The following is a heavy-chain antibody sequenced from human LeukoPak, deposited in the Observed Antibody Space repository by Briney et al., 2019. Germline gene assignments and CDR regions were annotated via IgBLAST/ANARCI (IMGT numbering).Heavy chain of an antibody. V-gene: IGHV4-61*02. CDR3: ARGRGQYSGSPMDYYYYGMDV. CDR2: IYTSGST. J-gene: IGHJ6*02. Sequence: SETLSLTCTVSGGSISSGSYYWSWIRQPAGKGLGWIGRIYTSGSTNYNPSLKSRVTISVDTSKNQFSLKLSSVTAADTAVYYCARGRGQYSGSPMDYYYYGMDVWGQGTTVTVSS. CDR1: GGSISSGSYY. D-gene: IGHD6-6*01.